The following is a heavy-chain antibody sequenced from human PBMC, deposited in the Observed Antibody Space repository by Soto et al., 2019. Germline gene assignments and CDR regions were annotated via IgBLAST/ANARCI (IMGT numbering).Heavy chain of an antibody. J-gene: IGHJ4*02. CDR3: ASVGPVSIGGVIVDYFDY. V-gene: IGHV3-23*01. CDR2: ISGSGGST. D-gene: IGHD3-16*02. CDR1: GFTFSSYA. Sequence: GGSLRLSCAASGFTFSSYAMSWVRQAPGKGLEWVSAISGSGGSTYYADSVKGRFTISRDNSKNTLYLQMNSLRAEDTAVYYCASVGPVSIGGVIVDYFDYWGQGTLVTVSS.